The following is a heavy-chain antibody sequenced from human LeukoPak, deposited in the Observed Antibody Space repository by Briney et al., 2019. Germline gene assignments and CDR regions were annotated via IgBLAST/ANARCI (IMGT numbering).Heavy chain of an antibody. D-gene: IGHD6-19*01. CDR2: INAYTGGT. CDR1: GYTFIDYF. CDR3: ASVLRSSGWYGWTDY. Sequence: ASVTVSCKASGYTFIDYFIHWVRQAPGQGLEWMGWINAYTGGTNYAQRFQGRVTMTRDTSISTAYMELSSLRSDDTAIYYCASVLRSSGWYGWTDYWGQGSPVTVSS. V-gene: IGHV1-2*02. J-gene: IGHJ4*02.